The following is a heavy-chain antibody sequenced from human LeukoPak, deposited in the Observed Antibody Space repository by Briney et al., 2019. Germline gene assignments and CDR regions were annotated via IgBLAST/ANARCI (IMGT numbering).Heavy chain of an antibody. CDR3: ARGRYGDYVGEDGFDI. CDR2: INHSGST. CDR1: GGSFSGYY. V-gene: IGHV4-34*01. D-gene: IGHD4-17*01. J-gene: IGHJ3*02. Sequence: SETLSLTCAVYGGSFSGYYWSWIRQPPGKGLEWIGEINHSGSTNYNPSLKSRVTMSVDTSKNQFSLKLRSVTAADTAIYYCARGRYGDYVGEDGFDIWGQGTMVTVSS.